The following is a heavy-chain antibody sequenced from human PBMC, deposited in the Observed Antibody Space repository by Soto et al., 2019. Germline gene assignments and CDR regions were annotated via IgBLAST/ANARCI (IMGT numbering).Heavy chain of an antibody. CDR1: GFTFSTYA. CDR2: ISYDGTNK. Sequence: QVQLVESGGGVVQPGRSLRLSCAASGFTFSTYAMHCLRQAPGKVLEWVAVISYDGTNKYYADSVKGRFTISRDNSKNTLYLQMNSLRAEDTAVFYCARDGASYWGQGTPVIVSS. D-gene: IGHD3-16*01. V-gene: IGHV3-30-3*01. CDR3: ARDGASY. J-gene: IGHJ4*02.